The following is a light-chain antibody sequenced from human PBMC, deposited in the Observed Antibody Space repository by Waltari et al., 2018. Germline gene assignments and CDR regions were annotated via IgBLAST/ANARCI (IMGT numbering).Light chain of an antibody. CDR1: SNDVGCYNF. J-gene: IGLJ1*01. CDR2: YVS. V-gene: IGLV2-14*03. Sequence: QSALTQPASVSGSPGQPITISFTRTSNDVGCYNFVSWYQQHPGKSPQRIIYYVSDRTSGVFIRFSGSKPDITASLTISGLHAVDEADYYCSLSTEKSLWVFGTEHQLTGL. CDR3: SLSTEKSLWV.